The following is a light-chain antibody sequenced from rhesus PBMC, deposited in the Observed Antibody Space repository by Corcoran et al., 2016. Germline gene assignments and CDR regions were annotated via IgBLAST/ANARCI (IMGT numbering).Light chain of an antibody. Sequence: DIQMTQSPSSLSASVGDTVTITCRASQGISNYLVWYQQKPGKDPKPLIYDASNLESGVPSRFSGSGSGTDFTLTIISLQPEDFATYYCQQHNSYPPTFGQGTKVEIK. CDR1: QGISNY. J-gene: IGKJ1*01. CDR2: DAS. CDR3: QQHNSYPPT. V-gene: IGKV1S14*01.